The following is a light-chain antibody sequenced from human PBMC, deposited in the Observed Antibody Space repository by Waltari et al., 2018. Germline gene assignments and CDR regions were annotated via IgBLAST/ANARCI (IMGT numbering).Light chain of an antibody. CDR3: QQFSTYPLT. Sequence: DIQLTQSPSFLSGSVGDRVTITCRASQDMSSYLAWYQQKPGKAPKLLIYDASTLQSGVPSRFSGCGSGTEFTLTISSLQPEDFATYYCQQFSTYPLTFGGGTKVDIK. CDR1: QDMSSY. V-gene: IGKV1-9*01. CDR2: DAS. J-gene: IGKJ4*01.